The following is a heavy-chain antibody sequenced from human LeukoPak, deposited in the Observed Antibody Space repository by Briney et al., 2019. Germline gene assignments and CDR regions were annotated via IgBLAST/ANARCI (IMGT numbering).Heavy chain of an antibody. CDR2: ISNSRTTI. CDR1: GFTFSSYN. Sequence: GGSLRLSCAASGFTFSSYNMNWVRQAPGKGLEWVSYISNSRTTIYYADSVKGRFTISRDNAKSSLYLQMNSLRAEDTAVYYCARDNDCSSTSCYVGFDYWGQGTLVTVSS. V-gene: IGHV3-48*01. D-gene: IGHD2-2*01. CDR3: ARDNDCSSTSCYVGFDY. J-gene: IGHJ4*02.